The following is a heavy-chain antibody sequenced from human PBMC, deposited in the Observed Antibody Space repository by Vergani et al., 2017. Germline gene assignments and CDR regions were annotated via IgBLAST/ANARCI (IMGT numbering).Heavy chain of an antibody. CDR2: IIPIFGTA. D-gene: IGHD3-9*01. CDR3: ARDRNYDILASPNYYFDY. Sequence: QVQLVQSGAEVKKPGSSVKVSCKASGGTFSSYAISWVRQAPGQGLEWMGGIIPIFGTANYAQKFQGRVTITADESTSTAYMELSCLRSEDTAVYYCARDRNYDILASPNYYFDYWGQGTLVTVSS. CDR1: GGTFSSYA. J-gene: IGHJ4*02. V-gene: IGHV1-69*01.